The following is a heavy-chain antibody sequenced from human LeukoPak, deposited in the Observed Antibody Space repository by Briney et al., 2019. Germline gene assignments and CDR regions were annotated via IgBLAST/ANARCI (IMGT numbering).Heavy chain of an antibody. CDR3: ARDPNGDYVGTFDM. J-gene: IGHJ3*02. V-gene: IGHV3-23*01. Sequence: GGSLRLSCAASGFTFNNYGMSWVRQAPGKGLEWVSFISGNGGRTDYAESVKGRFTISRDNSKKMVYLQMNSLRDEDTATYYCARDPNGDYVGTFDMWGQGTMVTVSS. D-gene: IGHD4-17*01. CDR1: GFTFNNYG. CDR2: ISGNGGRT.